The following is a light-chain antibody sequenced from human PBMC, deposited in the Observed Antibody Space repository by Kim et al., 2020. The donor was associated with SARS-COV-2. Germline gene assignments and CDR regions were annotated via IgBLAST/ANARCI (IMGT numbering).Light chain of an antibody. Sequence: ALGQTVRITCQGDSLRSYYASWYQQKPGQAPVLVIYGKHNRPSGIPDRFSGSSSGNTASLTITGAQAEDEADYYCNSRDSSGPVVFGGGTQLTVL. CDR1: SLRSYY. V-gene: IGLV3-19*01. CDR2: GKH. J-gene: IGLJ2*01. CDR3: NSRDSSGPVV.